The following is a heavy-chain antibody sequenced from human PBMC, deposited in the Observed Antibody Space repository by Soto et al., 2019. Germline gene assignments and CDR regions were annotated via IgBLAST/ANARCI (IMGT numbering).Heavy chain of an antibody. CDR2: INAGNGNT. CDR3: AREVIMYDILTGYYSLDAFDI. D-gene: IGHD3-9*01. CDR1: GYTFTSYA. J-gene: IGHJ3*02. Sequence: ASVKVSCKASGYTFTSYAMHWVRQAPGQRLEWMGWINAGNGNTKYSQKFQGRVTITRDTSASTAYMELSSLRSEDTAVYYCAREVIMYDILTGYYSLDAFDIWGQGTMVTVSS. V-gene: IGHV1-3*01.